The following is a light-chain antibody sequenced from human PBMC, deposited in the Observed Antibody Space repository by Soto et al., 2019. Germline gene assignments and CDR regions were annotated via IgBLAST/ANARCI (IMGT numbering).Light chain of an antibody. CDR3: QQFAILTT. V-gene: IGKV1-5*01. CDR2: DAS. Sequence: IQMTQSPSTLSASVGDRVTITCRASHNIERWMAWYQQKPGKAPSLLIFDASTLHSGVPSRFSGSGSGTDLALNISSLQPDDFATYYCQQFAILTTFAQRTKVDIK. J-gene: IGKJ1*01. CDR1: HNIERW.